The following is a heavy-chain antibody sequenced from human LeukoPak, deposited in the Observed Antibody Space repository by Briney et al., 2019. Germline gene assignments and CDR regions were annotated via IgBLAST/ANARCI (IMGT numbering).Heavy chain of an antibody. CDR3: AREPLWGLVDY. V-gene: IGHV3-21*01. J-gene: IGHJ4*02. CDR1: GFTFSSAW. Sequence: GGSLRLSCAASGFTFSSAWMSWVRQAPGKGLEWVSSISSSSSYIYYADSVRGRFTISRDNAKNSLYLQMNSLRAEDTAVYYCAREPLWGLVDYWGQGTLVTVSS. CDR2: ISSSSSYI. D-gene: IGHD3-16*01.